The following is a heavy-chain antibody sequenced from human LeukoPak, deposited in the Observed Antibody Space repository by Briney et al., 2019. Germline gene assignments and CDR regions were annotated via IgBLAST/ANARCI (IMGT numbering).Heavy chain of an antibody. CDR3: ATGFSGSYHNWFDP. J-gene: IGHJ5*02. CDR2: FDPEDGET. V-gene: IGHV1-24*01. Sequence: GASVKVSCKVSGYTLTELSMHWVRQAPGKGLEWMGGFDPEDGETIYAQEFQGRVTMTEDTSTDTAYMELSSLRSEDTAVYYCATGFSGSYHNWFDPWGLGTLVTVSS. CDR1: GYTLTELS. D-gene: IGHD1-26*01.